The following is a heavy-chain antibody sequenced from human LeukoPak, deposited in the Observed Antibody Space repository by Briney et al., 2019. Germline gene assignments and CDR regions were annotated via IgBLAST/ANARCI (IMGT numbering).Heavy chain of an antibody. Sequence: GGSLRLSCAASGFTFSSYSMNWVRQAPGKGLEWVSYISSSSSTIYYADSVKGRFTISRDNAKNSLYLQMNSLRDEDTAVYYCAKDLGGWYARLVFDYWGQGTLVTVSS. CDR2: ISSSSSTI. CDR3: AKDLGGWYARLVFDY. CDR1: GFTFSSYS. J-gene: IGHJ4*02. V-gene: IGHV3-48*02. D-gene: IGHD6-19*01.